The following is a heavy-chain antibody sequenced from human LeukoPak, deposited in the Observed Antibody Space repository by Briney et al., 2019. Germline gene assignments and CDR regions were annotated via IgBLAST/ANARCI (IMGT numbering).Heavy chain of an antibody. CDR1: GFTFSSYW. CDR2: IKQDGSEK. CDR3: AKAPGRVGSTMVGVDYFDY. V-gene: IGHV3-7*03. Sequence: GGSLRLSCAASGFTFSSYWMSWVRQAPGKGLEWVANIKQDGSEKYYVDSVKGRFTISRDNAKNSLYLQMNSLRAEDTAVYYCAKAPGRVGSTMVGVDYFDYWGQGTLVTVSS. D-gene: IGHD3-10*02. J-gene: IGHJ4*02.